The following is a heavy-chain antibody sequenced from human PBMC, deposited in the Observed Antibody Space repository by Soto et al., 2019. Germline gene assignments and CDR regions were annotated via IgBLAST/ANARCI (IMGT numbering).Heavy chain of an antibody. V-gene: IGHV2-70*01. CDR1: GFSLNTSGMC. CDR2: IDWDEDK. J-gene: IGHJ4*02. Sequence: SGPTLVNPTQTLTLTCTFSGFSLNTSGMCVSWIRQPPGKALEWLALIDWDEDKYYSTSLRTRLTISKETSKNQMVLTMTNMDPVDTATYYRARANTSSKPNYLDYWRTETLVTVSS. CDR3: ARANTSSKPNYLDY. D-gene: IGHD2-2*01.